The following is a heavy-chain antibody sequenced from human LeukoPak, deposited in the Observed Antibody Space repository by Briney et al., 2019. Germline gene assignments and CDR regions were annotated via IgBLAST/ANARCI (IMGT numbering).Heavy chain of an antibody. D-gene: IGHD3-3*01. CDR3: ARDHSDYDFWSGYYPANNWFDP. V-gene: IGHV4-31*03. J-gene: IGHJ5*02. CDR1: GGSISSGGYY. CDR2: IYYSGST. Sequence: PSQTLSLTCTVSGGSISSGGYYWSWIRQHPGKGLEWIGYIYYSGSTYYNSSLKSRVTISVDTSKNQFSLKLSSVTAADTAVYYCARDHSDYDFWSGYYPANNWFDPWGQGTLVTVSS.